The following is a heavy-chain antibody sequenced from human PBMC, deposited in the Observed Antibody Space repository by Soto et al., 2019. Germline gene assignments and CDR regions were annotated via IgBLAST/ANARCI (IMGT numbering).Heavy chain of an antibody. D-gene: IGHD5-12*01. CDR3: ATKGEGGYNS. CDR1: GGSVSSGSYY. Sequence: SETLSLTCTVSGGSVSSGSYYWSWIRQPPGKGLEWIGYIYYSGSTNYNPSLKSRVTISVDTSKDQFSLKLSSVTAADTAVYYCATKGEGGYNSWGQGTLVTVSS. V-gene: IGHV4-61*01. CDR2: IYYSGST. J-gene: IGHJ5*02.